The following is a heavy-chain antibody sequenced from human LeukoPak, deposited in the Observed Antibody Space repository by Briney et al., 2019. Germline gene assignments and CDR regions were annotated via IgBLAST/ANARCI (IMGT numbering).Heavy chain of an antibody. CDR3: ARGPVDTAILGAFDI. CDR2: INPNSGGT. J-gene: IGHJ3*02. Sequence: ASVKVSCKASGYTFTGYYMHWVRQAPGQGLEWMGWINPNSGGTNYAQKFQGWVTMTRDTSISTAYMELSRLRSDDTAVYYCARGPVDTAILGAFDIWGQGTMVTVSS. CDR1: GYTFTGYY. D-gene: IGHD5-18*01. V-gene: IGHV1-2*04.